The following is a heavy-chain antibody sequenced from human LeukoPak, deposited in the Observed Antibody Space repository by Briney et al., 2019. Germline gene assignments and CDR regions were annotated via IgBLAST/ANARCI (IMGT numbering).Heavy chain of an antibody. J-gene: IGHJ4*02. CDR3: ARVGQWLIFSH. Sequence: PGGSLRLSCAASGFTVSSKYMSWVRQAPGKGLEWVSVIYSGGSTYYADSVKGRFTISRDNSKNTLYLQMNSLRAEDTAVYYCARVGQWLIFSHWGQGTLVTVSS. D-gene: IGHD6-19*01. V-gene: IGHV3-53*01. CDR1: GFTVSSKY. CDR2: IYSGGST.